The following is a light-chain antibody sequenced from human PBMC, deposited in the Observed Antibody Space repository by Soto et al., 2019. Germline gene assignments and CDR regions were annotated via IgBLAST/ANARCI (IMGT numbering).Light chain of an antibody. CDR1: QSIYSY. CDR3: QRSYNASYA. CDR2: GAS. V-gene: IGKV1-39*01. Sequence: DIQMTQSPSSLSAFVGDRVTITCRASQSIYSYLNWYQQIAGKAPKLLIYGASSLESGVPSRFSGSGFGTNVTLTISSLRPEDFATYYGQRSYNASYAFGQGTKLE. J-gene: IGKJ2*01.